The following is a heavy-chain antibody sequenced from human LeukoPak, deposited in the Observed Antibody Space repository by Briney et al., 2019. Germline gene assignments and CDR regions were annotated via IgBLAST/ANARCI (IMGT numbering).Heavy chain of an antibody. CDR2: IYYSGST. CDR1: GGSISSGGYY. J-gene: IGHJ6*02. D-gene: IGHD3-10*01. CDR3: AIKRGHYYGMDV. Sequence: PSETLSLTCTVSGGSISSGGYYWSWIRQHPGKGLEWIGYIYYSGSTYYNPSLKSRVTISVDTSKNQFSLKLSSVTAADTAVYYCAIKRGHYYGMDVWGQGTTVTVSS. V-gene: IGHV4-31*03.